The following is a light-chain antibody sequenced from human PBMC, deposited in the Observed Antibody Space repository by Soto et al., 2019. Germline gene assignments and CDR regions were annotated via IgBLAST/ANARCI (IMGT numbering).Light chain of an antibody. CDR3: QQFSSYPLT. J-gene: IGKJ4*01. Sequence: ETVLTQSPGTLSLSPGDRATLSCRASQSVSSSYLAWYQQKPGQAPRLLIYDASRRATGIPDRFSGSGSGTDFTLTISRLEPEDFAVYYCQQFSSYPLTFGGGTKVEIK. CDR2: DAS. V-gene: IGKV3-20*01. CDR1: QSVSSSY.